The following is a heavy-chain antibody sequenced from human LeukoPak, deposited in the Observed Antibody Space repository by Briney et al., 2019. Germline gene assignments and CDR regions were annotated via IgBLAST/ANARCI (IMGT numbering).Heavy chain of an antibody. Sequence: KPSETLSLTCTVSGGSISSAGYYWNWIRQHPTEGLEWIGHIYYTGRTTYNPSVKSRVTISADTSKNRFSLKLNSVTAADTAVYFCASAPLGNSFGYMAYWGQGALVTVSS. J-gene: IGHJ4*02. V-gene: IGHV4-31*03. CDR1: GGSISSAGYY. CDR3: ASAPLGNSFGYMAY. CDR2: IYYTGRT. D-gene: IGHD5-18*01.